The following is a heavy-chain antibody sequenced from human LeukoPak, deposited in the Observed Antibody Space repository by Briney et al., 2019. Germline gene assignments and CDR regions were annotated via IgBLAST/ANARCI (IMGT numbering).Heavy chain of an antibody. D-gene: IGHD1-26*01. V-gene: IGHV3-21*01. CDR1: GFTFRSYS. CDR3: ARGELWVS. Sequence: GGSLRLSCAASGFTFRSYSMNWVRQAPGKGLEWVSSISSSSSYIYYADAVKGRFTISRDNVKNLLSLQMNSLRAEDTAVYYCARGELWVSWGQGTLVTVSS. J-gene: IGHJ5*02. CDR2: ISSSSSYI.